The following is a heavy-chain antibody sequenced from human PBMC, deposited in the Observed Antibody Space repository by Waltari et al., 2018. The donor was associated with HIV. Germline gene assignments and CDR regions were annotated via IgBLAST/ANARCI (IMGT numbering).Heavy chain of an antibody. CDR3: TTSAIGSIFDN. V-gene: IGHV3-72*01. D-gene: IGHD1-26*01. CDR1: GLAFSDYH. Sequence: EVQLVESGGGLVQPGGSLRLSCAASGLAFSDYHMDWVRQAPGKGVEWVGGIRNKRSSYITEDAACVKGRLRITRDDSKNSLYLQMNRLKTEDTAGYYCTTSAIGSIFDNWGQGTLGTVSS. CDR2: IRNKRSSYIT. J-gene: IGHJ4*02.